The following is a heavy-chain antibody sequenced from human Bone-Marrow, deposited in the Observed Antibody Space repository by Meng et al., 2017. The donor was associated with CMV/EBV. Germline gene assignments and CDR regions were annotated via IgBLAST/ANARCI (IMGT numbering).Heavy chain of an antibody. CDR1: GGSISRGGYY. CDR3: ARGFGDY. D-gene: IGHD3-10*01. CDR2: IYYSGSA. J-gene: IGHJ4*02. V-gene: IGHV4-31*03. Sequence: LRLSCTVSGGSISRGGYYWSWIRQHPGKGLEWIGYIYYSGSASYNPSLKSRVTISVDTSKNQFSLKLSSVTAADTAVYYCARGFGDYWGQGTLVTGSS.